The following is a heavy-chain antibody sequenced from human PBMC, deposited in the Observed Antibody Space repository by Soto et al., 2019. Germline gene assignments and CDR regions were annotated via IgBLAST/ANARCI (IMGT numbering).Heavy chain of an antibody. D-gene: IGHD5-18*01. V-gene: IGHV3-30*18. CDR2: ISNDGTKK. Sequence: QLQLVESGGGAVQPGRSLRLSCAASGFTFGSYGMHWVRQAPGKGLEWVAVISNDGTKKYYEDSVKGRFTISRDNSKNTLYLHMDSLRVEDTAVYYCAKGAHDTPMDFILGYWGQGTLVTVTS. J-gene: IGHJ4*02. CDR1: GFTFGSYG. CDR3: AKGAHDTPMDFILGY.